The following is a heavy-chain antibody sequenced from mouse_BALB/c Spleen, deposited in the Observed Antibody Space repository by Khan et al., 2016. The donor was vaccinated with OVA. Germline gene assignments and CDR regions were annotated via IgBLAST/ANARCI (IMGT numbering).Heavy chain of an antibody. D-gene: IGHD1-2*01. J-gene: IGHJ2*01. CDR3: ARTARIKY. CDR1: GYSITSGYV. CDR2: ISYSGST. V-gene: IGHV3-2*02. Sequence: EVQLQQSGPGLVKPSQSLSLTCTVTGYSITSGYVWNWIRQFPGNKLEWMGYISYSGSTNYNPSLKSRISITRDTSKNQFFLQLNSVTTEDTATYYCARTARIKYWGKGTTLTVS.